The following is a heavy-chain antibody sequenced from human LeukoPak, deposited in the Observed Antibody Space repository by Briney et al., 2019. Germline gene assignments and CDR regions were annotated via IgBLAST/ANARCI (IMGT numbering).Heavy chain of an antibody. J-gene: IGHJ4*02. Sequence: SETLSLTCTVSGGSISSSSYYWGWIRQPPGKGLEWIGSIYYSGSTYYNPSLKSRVTISVDTSKNQFSLKLSSVTAADTAVYYCARGPLLYYYDSSGYQDYWGQGTLVTVSS. D-gene: IGHD3-22*01. V-gene: IGHV4-39*01. CDR1: GGSISSSSYY. CDR3: ARGPLLYYYDSSGYQDY. CDR2: IYYSGST.